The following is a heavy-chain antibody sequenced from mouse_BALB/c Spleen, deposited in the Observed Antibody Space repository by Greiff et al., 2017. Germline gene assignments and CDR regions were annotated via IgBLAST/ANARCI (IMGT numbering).Heavy chain of an antibody. Sequence: EVKVVESGGDLVKPGGSLKLSCAASGFTFSSYGMSWVRQTPDKRLEWVATISSGGSYTYYPDSVKGRFTISRDNAKNTLYLQMSSLKSEDTAMYYCARRDGYYYFDYWGQGTTLTVSS. D-gene: IGHD2-3*01. V-gene: IGHV5-6*02. CDR3: ARRDGYYYFDY. CDR1: GFTFSSYG. J-gene: IGHJ2*01. CDR2: ISSGGSYT.